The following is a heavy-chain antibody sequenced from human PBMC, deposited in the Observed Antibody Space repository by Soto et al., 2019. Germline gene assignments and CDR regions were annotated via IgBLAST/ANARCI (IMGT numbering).Heavy chain of an antibody. J-gene: IGHJ4*02. CDR3: ARGRFNPGVTTSLDY. CDR1: GGSFSGYY. Sequence: SETLSLTCVVYGGSFSGYYWSWIRQPPGKGLEWIGEINHSGSTNYNPSLKSRVTISVDTSKNQFSLKLSSVTAADTAVYYCARGRFNPGVTTSLDYWGQGTLGTVSS. V-gene: IGHV4-34*01. D-gene: IGHD5-12*01. CDR2: INHSGST.